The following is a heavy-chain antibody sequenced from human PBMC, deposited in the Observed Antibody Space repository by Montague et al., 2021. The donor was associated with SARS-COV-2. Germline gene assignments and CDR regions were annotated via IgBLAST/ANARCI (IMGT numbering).Heavy chain of an antibody. V-gene: IGHV4-61*02. CDR1: GGAMNSVSDF. J-gene: IGHJ4*02. Sequence: TLSLTCTVSGGAMNSVSDFWGWIRQPTGKGLEGIGRVRRGGRTNYNLSLGSRVTVSLDTSKSQFSLKLSSATAADSAVYYCTKDTDWRGIEYWGLGTLVTVSS. D-gene: IGHD3/OR15-3a*01. CDR2: VRRGGRT. CDR3: TKDTDWRGIEY.